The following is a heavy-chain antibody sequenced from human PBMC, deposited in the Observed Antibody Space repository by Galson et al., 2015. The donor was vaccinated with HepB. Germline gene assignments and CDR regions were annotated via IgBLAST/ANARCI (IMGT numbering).Heavy chain of an antibody. Sequence: SLRLSCAASGFTFSTYWMHWVRHAPGEGLVWVSRIKTDGSITSYADSVKGRFTISRDNAKNTVYLQMNSLRVDDTVVYYCTRGLPVSWGQGTLVTVSS. CDR2: IKTDGSIT. CDR3: TRGLPVS. J-gene: IGHJ5*02. CDR1: GFTFSTYW. D-gene: IGHD5/OR15-5a*01. V-gene: IGHV3-74*01.